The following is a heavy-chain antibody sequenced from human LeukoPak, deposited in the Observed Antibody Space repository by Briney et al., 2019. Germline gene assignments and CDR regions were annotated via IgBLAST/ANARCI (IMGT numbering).Heavy chain of an antibody. D-gene: IGHD6-19*01. CDR1: GFTFSSHA. Sequence: GGSLRLSCAASGFTFSSHAVHWVRQAPGKGLEWVAVISYNGKNKYYADSVKGRFTISRDNSKSSLFLQMHSLRAVDTAVYYCARDMAVAGSGDAFDLWGHGTMVTVSS. CDR2: ISYNGKNK. V-gene: IGHV3-30*04. J-gene: IGHJ3*01. CDR3: ARDMAVAGSGDAFDL.